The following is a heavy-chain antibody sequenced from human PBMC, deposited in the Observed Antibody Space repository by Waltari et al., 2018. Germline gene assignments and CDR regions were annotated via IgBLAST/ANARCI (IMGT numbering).Heavy chain of an antibody. CDR3: ARGFGYYYDSSGYYYLDY. D-gene: IGHD3-22*01. CDR1: GYTFTSYA. Sequence: QVQLVQSGAEVKKPGASVKVSCKASGYTFTSYAMHWVRLAPGQRLEWMGWINAGNGNTKYSQKFQGRVTITRDTSASTAYMELSSLRSEDTAVYYCARGFGYYYDSSGYYYLDYWGQGTLVTVSS. CDR2: INAGNGNT. V-gene: IGHV1-3*01. J-gene: IGHJ4*02.